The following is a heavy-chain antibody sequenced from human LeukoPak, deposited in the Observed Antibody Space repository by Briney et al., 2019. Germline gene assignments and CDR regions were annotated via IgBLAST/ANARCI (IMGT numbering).Heavy chain of an antibody. CDR2: ISSSGSK. Sequence: GGSLRLSCSASGFTVNSYNMNWVRQAPGKGLEWVSYISSSGSKYYEVSVKGGVTTSRDNSKSSLFMEMNSLRDEDTAVYYCARGPSSSSWSRVDPWGQGTLVTVSS. D-gene: IGHD6-13*01. CDR3: ARGPSSSSWSRVDP. CDR1: GFTVNSYN. V-gene: IGHV3-48*02. J-gene: IGHJ5*02.